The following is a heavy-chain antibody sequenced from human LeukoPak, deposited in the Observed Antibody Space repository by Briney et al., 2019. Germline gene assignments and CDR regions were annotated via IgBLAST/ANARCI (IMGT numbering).Heavy chain of an antibody. V-gene: IGHV3-23*01. D-gene: IGHD3-3*01. CDR1: GFTFSSYA. CDR2: ISGSGGST. J-gene: IGHJ4*02. CDR3: AKDLASRSYDFWSGYFRVYYFDY. Sequence: GGSLRLSCAASGFTFSSYAMSWVRQAPGKGLEWVSAISGSGGSTYYADSVKGRFTISRDNSKNTLYLQMNSLRAEDTAVYYCAKDLASRSYDFWSGYFRVYYFDYWGRGTLVTVSS.